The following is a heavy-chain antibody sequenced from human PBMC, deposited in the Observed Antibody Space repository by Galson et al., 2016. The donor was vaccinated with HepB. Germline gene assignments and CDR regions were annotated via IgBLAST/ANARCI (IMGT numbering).Heavy chain of an antibody. CDR3: ASQLRSLEWLSRFES. Sequence: SETLSLTCTVSGGSIRTTSYYWAWVRQPPGKGLEWIGSIYYSGDTYYNPSLKSPVTISVDRSKNYFSLKVSSVTAADTAVYYCASQLRSLEWLSRFESWGQGTLVTVSS. CDR2: IYYSGDT. V-gene: IGHV4-39*02. J-gene: IGHJ5*01. D-gene: IGHD3-3*01. CDR1: GGSIRTTSYY.